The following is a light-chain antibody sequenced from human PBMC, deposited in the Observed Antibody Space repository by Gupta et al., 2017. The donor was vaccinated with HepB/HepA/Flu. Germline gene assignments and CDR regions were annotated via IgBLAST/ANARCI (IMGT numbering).Light chain of an antibody. Sequence: EIVFTQSPGTLSLSPGERATLSCRASQSVSSSYLAWYQQKPGQAPRLLNYGASSRATGIPDRFSGSGSGTDFTLTISRLEPEDFAVYYCQQYGSSPTFGQGTKVEIK. CDR2: GAS. V-gene: IGKV3-20*01. CDR3: QQYGSSPT. CDR1: QSVSSSY. J-gene: IGKJ1*01.